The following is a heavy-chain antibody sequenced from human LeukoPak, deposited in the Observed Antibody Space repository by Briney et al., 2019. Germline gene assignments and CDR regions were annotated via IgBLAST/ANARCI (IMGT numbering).Heavy chain of an antibody. J-gene: IGHJ4*02. D-gene: IGHD1-26*01. CDR1: GFTLRTYG. CDR2: ISSSGGDT. CDR3: VKDSGRTSIWSFDH. Sequence: GGSLRLSCEASGFTLRTYGMAWVRQAPGKGPEWVSCISSSGGDTHYSESARGRFTISRDNSKNKMYLHMKSLRVEDTAVYYCVKDSGRTSIWSFDHWGQGTLVTVSS. V-gene: IGHV3-23*01.